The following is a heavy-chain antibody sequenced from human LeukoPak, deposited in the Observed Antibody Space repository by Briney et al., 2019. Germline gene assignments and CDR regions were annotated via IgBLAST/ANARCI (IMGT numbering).Heavy chain of an antibody. D-gene: IGHD3-3*01. CDR3: AGWSGSKGAFQI. V-gene: IGHV4-59*12. CDR1: GDSISGYS. CDR2: VHSSGGT. Sequence: SGTLSLTCSASGDSISGYSWNWIRQPPGKGLEWIGYVHSSGGTNYNLSLKSRLSISVDTSKKQFSLKMTSVTTADTAFYYCAGWSGSKGAFQIWGQGIMVTVSS. J-gene: IGHJ3*02.